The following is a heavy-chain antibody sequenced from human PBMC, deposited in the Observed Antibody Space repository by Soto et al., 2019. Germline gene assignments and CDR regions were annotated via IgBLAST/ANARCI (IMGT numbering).Heavy chain of an antibody. V-gene: IGHV3-23*01. CDR3: AKDREQWLVRSEYFQH. J-gene: IGHJ1*01. CDR1: GFTFSSYA. CDR2: ISGSGGST. D-gene: IGHD6-19*01. Sequence: PGGSLRLSCAASGFTFSSYAMSWVRQAPGKGLEWVSAISGSGGSTYYADSVKGRFTISRDNSKNTLYLQMNSLRAEDTAVYYCAKDREQWLVRSEYFQHWGQGTLVTVSS.